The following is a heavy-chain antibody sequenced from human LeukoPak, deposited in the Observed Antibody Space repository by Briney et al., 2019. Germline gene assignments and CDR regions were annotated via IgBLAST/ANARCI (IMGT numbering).Heavy chain of an antibody. CDR1: GFTFSSYG. CDR2: ISYDGSNK. V-gene: IGHV3-30*18. CDR3: AKAAYCSGGSCSFGGFDY. D-gene: IGHD2-15*01. Sequence: PGRSLRLSCAASGFTFSSYGMHWVRQAPGKGLEWVAVISYDGSNKYYADSVKGRFTISRDNSKNTLYLQMNSLRAEDTAVHYCAKAAYCSGGSCSFGGFDYWGQGTLVTVSS. J-gene: IGHJ4*02.